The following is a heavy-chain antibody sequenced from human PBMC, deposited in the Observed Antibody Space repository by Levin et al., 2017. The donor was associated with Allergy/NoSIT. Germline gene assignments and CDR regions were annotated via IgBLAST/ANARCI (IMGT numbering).Heavy chain of an antibody. D-gene: IGHD3-22*01. CDR3: ARGQSSAYHYTSY. CDR1: GFTFSDYY. J-gene: IGHJ4*02. Sequence: GGSLRLSCAASGFTFSDYYMSWIRQAPGKGLEWLSYISSSGSTIYYADSVKGRFTISRDNAKNSLYLQMNSLRAEDTAVYYCARGQSSAYHYTSYWGQGTLVTVSS. CDR2: ISSSGSTI. V-gene: IGHV3-11*01.